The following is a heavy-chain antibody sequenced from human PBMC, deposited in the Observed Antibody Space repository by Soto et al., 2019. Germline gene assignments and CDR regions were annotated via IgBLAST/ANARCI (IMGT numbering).Heavy chain of an antibody. V-gene: IGHV3-64*01. CDR1: GFTLSGYA. Sequence: EVQLAESGGGLAQPGGSLRLSCAASGFTLSGYAMDWVRQAPGKGLEYVSGISSNGVGTYYANSVQGRFTISRDNSKNTVYLQMGSLRPEGMAVYYCARRARPDFYYMDVWGKVTTVTVSS. J-gene: IGHJ6*03. D-gene: IGHD6-6*01. CDR2: ISSNGVGT. CDR3: ARRARPDFYYMDV.